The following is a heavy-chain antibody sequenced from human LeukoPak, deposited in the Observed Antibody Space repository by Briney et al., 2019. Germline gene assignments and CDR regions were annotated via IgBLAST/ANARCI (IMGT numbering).Heavy chain of an antibody. J-gene: IGHJ6*02. CDR3: ARERAAAGIGYYYYGMDV. D-gene: IGHD6-13*01. CDR1: GGTFISYA. V-gene: IGHV1-69*01. CDR2: IIPIFGTA. Sequence: GSSVKVSCKASGGTFISYAISWVRQAPGQGLEWMGGIIPIFGTANYAQKFQGRVTITADESTSTAYMELSSLRSEDTAVYYCARERAAAGIGYYYYGMDVWGQGTTVTVSS.